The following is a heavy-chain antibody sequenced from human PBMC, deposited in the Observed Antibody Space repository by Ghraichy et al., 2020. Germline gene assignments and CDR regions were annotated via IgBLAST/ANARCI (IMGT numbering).Heavy chain of an antibody. D-gene: IGHD2-2*01. CDR1: GFTFSSYS. Sequence: LSLTCAASGFTFSSYSMNWVRQAPGKGLEWVSYISSSSSTIYYADSVKGRFTISRDNAKNSLYLQMNSLRAEDTAVYYCARDPSMYQLLLEIYYYYGMDVWGQGTTVTVSS. V-gene: IGHV3-48*01. CDR2: ISSSSSTI. CDR3: ARDPSMYQLLLEIYYYYGMDV. J-gene: IGHJ6*02.